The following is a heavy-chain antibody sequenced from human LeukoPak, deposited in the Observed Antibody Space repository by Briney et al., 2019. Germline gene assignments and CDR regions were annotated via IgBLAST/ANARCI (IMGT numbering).Heavy chain of an antibody. Sequence: ASVKVSCKASGYTFTSYDINWVRQATGQGLEWMGWMNPNSGNTGYAQKFQGRVTMTTDTSTSTAYMELRSLRSDDTAVYYCARVDEYSYGLTDYWGQGTLVTVSS. V-gene: IGHV1-8*01. D-gene: IGHD5-18*01. CDR2: MNPNSGNT. CDR3: ARVDEYSYGLTDY. J-gene: IGHJ4*02. CDR1: GYTFTSYD.